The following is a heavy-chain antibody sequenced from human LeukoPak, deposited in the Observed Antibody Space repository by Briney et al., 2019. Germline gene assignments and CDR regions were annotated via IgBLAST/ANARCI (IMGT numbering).Heavy chain of an antibody. CDR1: GGSISSGSYY. Sequence: PSETLSLTCTVSGGSISSGSYYWSWIRQPAGKGLEWIGRIYTSRSTNYNPSLKSRVTISVDTSKNQFSLKLSSVAAADTAVYYCARGTDDFWSGYVTLFDYWGQGTLVTVSS. CDR3: ARGTDDFWSGYVTLFDY. CDR2: IYTSRST. V-gene: IGHV4-61*02. D-gene: IGHD3-3*01. J-gene: IGHJ4*02.